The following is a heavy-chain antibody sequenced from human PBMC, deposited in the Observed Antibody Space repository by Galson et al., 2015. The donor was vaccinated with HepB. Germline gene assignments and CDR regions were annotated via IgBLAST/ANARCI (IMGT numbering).Heavy chain of an antibody. Sequence: SLRLSCAASGFTVSSNYMSWVRQAPGKGLEWVSVIYSGGSTYYADSVKGRFTISRDNSKNTLYLQMNSLRAEDTAVYYCARLEQLNNWFDPWGQGTLVTVSS. V-gene: IGHV3-66*02. CDR2: IYSGGST. CDR3: ARLEQLNNWFDP. J-gene: IGHJ5*02. D-gene: IGHD6-19*01. CDR1: GFTVSSNY.